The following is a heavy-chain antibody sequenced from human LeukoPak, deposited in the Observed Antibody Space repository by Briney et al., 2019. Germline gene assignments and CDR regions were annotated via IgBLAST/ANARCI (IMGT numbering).Heavy chain of an antibody. J-gene: IGHJ4*02. D-gene: IGHD3-22*01. Sequence: GESLKISCKGSGYSFTSYWIGWVRQMPGKGLEWMGIIYPGDSDTRYSPSFQGQVAISADKSISTAYLQWSSLKASDTAMYYCARQVPNYYCDSSGYIDYWGQGTLVTVSS. CDR3: ARQVPNYYCDSSGYIDY. CDR1: GYSFTSYW. V-gene: IGHV5-51*01. CDR2: IYPGDSDT.